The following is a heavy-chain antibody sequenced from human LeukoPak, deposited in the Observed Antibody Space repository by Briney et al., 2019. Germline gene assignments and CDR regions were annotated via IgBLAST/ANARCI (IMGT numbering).Heavy chain of an antibody. J-gene: IGHJ3*02. Sequence: ASVKVSCXASGYTFTGYHMHWVRQAPGQGLGWMGRINPNSGGTTYAQKFQGRVTMTRDTSISTAYMELSRLRSDDTAVFYCARQRSGWSYDAFDIWGQGTMVTVSS. CDR3: ARQRSGWSYDAFDI. V-gene: IGHV1-2*06. CDR2: INPNSGGT. CDR1: GYTFTGYH. D-gene: IGHD6-19*01.